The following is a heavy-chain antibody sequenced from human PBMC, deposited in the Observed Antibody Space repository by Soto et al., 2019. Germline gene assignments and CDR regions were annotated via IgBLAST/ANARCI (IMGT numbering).Heavy chain of an antibody. CDR2: ISGRDGST. Sequence: GGSLRLSCVASGFSFSSYAMSWVRQAPGKGLEWVSVISGRDGSTYYGDSVKGRFTISRDNSKNTLYLQMNSLRAEDTAVYYCARDRERDAWYEDYWGQGTLVTVSS. V-gene: IGHV3-23*02. CDR3: ARDRERDAWYEDY. CDR1: GFSFSSYA. D-gene: IGHD6-13*01. J-gene: IGHJ4*02.